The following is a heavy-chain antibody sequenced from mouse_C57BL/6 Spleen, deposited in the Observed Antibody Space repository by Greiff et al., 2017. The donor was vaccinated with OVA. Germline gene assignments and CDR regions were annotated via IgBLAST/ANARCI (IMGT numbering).Heavy chain of an antibody. CDR3: ARCDYGRTCAY. Sequence: QVQLQQPGAELVKPGASVKMSCKASGYTFTSYWITWVKQRPGQGLEWIGDIYPGSGSTNYNEKFKSKATLTVDTSSSTAYMQRSSLTSEDSAVYYCARCDYGRTCAYWGQGTLVTVSA. V-gene: IGHV1-55*01. CDR2: IYPGSGST. D-gene: IGHD1-1*01. J-gene: IGHJ3*01. CDR1: GYTFTSYW.